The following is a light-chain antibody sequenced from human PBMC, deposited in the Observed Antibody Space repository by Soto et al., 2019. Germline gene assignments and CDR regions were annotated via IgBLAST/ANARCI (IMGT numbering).Light chain of an antibody. CDR2: AAS. CDR1: QSISSW. Sequence: VQMTQSPSTLSASVGDRVTITCRASQSISSWLAWYQQKPGKAPKLLIYAASTLQSGVPSRFSGSGSGTEFTLTISSLQPDDFATYYCQQYNGLITFGQGTRLEIK. CDR3: QQYNGLIT. J-gene: IGKJ5*01. V-gene: IGKV1-5*01.